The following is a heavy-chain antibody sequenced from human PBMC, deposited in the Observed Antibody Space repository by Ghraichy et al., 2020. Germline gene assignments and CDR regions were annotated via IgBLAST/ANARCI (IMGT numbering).Heavy chain of an antibody. V-gene: IGHV4-59*01. J-gene: IGHJ1*01. D-gene: IGHD4-11*01. Sequence: SQTLSLTCTVSGGSISRYYWSWIRQPPGKGLEWIGYIYHSGSTNYNPSLKSRVSISVDTSKNQFSLKLSSVTAADTAVYYCGRTTVNTYSFQHWGQGTLVTVSS. CDR2: IYHSGST. CDR1: GGSISRYY. CDR3: GRTTVNTYSFQH.